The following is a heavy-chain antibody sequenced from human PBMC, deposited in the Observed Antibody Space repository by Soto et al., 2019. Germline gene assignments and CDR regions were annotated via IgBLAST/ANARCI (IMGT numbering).Heavy chain of an antibody. D-gene: IGHD2-15*01. J-gene: IGHJ2*01. CDR3: ARHRLYCSGGSCYSGRGWYCDL. CDR1: GGSFSGYY. Sequence: SGTLALTCAVYGGSFSGYYWSWIRQPPGKGLEWIGEINHSGSTNYNPSLKSRVTISVDTSKNQFSLKLSSVTAADTAVYYCARHRLYCSGGSCYSGRGWYCDLWGRGTRATV. V-gene: IGHV4-34*01. CDR2: INHSGST.